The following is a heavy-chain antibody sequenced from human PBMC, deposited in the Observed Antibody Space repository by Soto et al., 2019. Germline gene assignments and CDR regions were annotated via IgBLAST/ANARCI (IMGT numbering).Heavy chain of an antibody. J-gene: IGHJ6*02. CDR2: IIPIFGTA. CDR1: GDSFSIYA. D-gene: IGHD2-2*01. V-gene: IGHV1-69*01. Sequence: SSVKGSWKAAGDSFSIYAISWGRQAPGQGLELMGGIIPIFGTANYAQKFQGRVTITADESTSTAYMELSSLRSEDTAVYYCARDGLPQYQLPKGYYYYGMDVWGQGTTVTV. CDR3: ARDGLPQYQLPKGYYYYGMDV.